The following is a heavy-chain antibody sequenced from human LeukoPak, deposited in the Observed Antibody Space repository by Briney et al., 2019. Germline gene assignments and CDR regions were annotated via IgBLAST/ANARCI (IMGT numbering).Heavy chain of an antibody. D-gene: IGHD3-16*01. Sequence: GASVKVSCKASGGTFSRLTISWVRQAPGQGLEWMGGIIPIFGTANYAQKFQGRVTITADESTSTAYMELSSLRSEDTAVYYCARVRAGYYFDYWGQGTLVTVSS. CDR1: GGTFSRLT. CDR2: IIPIFGTA. V-gene: IGHV1-69*01. CDR3: ARVRAGYYFDY. J-gene: IGHJ4*02.